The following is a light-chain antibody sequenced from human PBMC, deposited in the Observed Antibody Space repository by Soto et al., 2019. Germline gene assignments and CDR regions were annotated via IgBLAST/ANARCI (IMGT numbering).Light chain of an antibody. V-gene: IGLV2-14*01. CDR3: SSYTSSSTLV. J-gene: IGLJ1*01. CDR2: DVS. Sequence: ALTQPASVSGSPGLSITISCTGTSSDVGGYNYVSWYQQHPGKAPKLMIYDVSNRPSGVSNRFSGSKSGNTASLTISGLQAEDEADYYCSSYTSSSTLVFGTGTKVTVL. CDR1: SSDVGGYNY.